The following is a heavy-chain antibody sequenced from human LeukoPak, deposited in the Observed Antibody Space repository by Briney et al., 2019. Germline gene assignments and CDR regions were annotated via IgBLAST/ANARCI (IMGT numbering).Heavy chain of an antibody. CDR1: GFTFSGYW. CDR2: IKQDGSEK. V-gene: IGHV3-7*01. CDR3: ARYYCGGDCYSVSGLLLAFDI. D-gene: IGHD2-21*01. J-gene: IGHJ3*02. Sequence: GALRLSCAASGFTFSGYWMNWVRQAPGKGLEWVANIKQDGSEKKYVDSVKGRFTISRDNAKNSLYLQMNSLRAEDTAVYYCARYYCGGDCYSVSGLLLAFDIWGQGTMVTVSS.